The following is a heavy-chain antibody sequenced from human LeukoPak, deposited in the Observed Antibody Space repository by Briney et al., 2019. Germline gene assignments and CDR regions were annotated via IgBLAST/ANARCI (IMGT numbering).Heavy chain of an antibody. D-gene: IGHD3-10*01. V-gene: IGHV4-39*07. Sequence: PSETLSLTCTVSGGSISSSSYYWGWIRQPPGKGLEWIGSIYYSGSTYYNPSLKSRVTISVDASENQFSLKLSSVTAADTAVYYCARKYYYGGMDVWGQGTTVTVSS. J-gene: IGHJ6*02. CDR1: GGSISSSSYY. CDR2: IYYSGST. CDR3: ARKYYYGGMDV.